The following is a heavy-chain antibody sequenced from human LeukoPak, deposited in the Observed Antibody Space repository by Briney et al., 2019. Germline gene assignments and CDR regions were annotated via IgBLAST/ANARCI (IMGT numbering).Heavy chain of an antibody. CDR2: ITSSSSYI. CDR1: GFTFSTYD. J-gene: IGHJ4*02. Sequence: GGSLRLSCAASGFTFSTYDMNWVRQAPGKGLEWVSSITSSSSYIYYAVSVKGRFTISRDNAKNSLYLQMNSLRAEATAVYYCAREDYDILTGYYYIDYWGQGTLVTVSS. D-gene: IGHD3-9*01. V-gene: IGHV3-21*01. CDR3: AREDYDILTGYYYIDY.